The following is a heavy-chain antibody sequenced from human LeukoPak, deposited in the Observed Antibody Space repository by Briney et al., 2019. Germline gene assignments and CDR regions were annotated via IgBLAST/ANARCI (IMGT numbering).Heavy chain of an antibody. CDR1: GGSISSGGYY. J-gene: IGHJ5*02. D-gene: IGHD3-3*01. CDR2: IYYSGST. Sequence: SETLSLTCTVSGGSISSGGYYWSWIRQHPGKGLEWIGYIYYSGSTYYNPSLKSRVTISVDTSKNQFSLKLSSVTAADTAVYYCARALSITIFGVVIRPPPNWFDPWGQGTLVTVS. CDR3: ARALSITIFGVVIRPPPNWFDP. V-gene: IGHV4-31*03.